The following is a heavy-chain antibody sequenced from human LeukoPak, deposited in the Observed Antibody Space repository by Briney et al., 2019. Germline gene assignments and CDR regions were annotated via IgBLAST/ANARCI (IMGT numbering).Heavy chain of an antibody. V-gene: IGHV3-21*01. Sequence: PGGSLRLSCAASGFTFSDYIMNWVRQAPGKGLEWVSYISSSSSNYIYYADSVKGRFTISRDNAKNSLYLQMNSLRAEDTAVYYCARECMDTTMVDAFDIWGQGTMVTVSS. CDR1: GFTFSDYI. CDR2: ISSSSSNYI. D-gene: IGHD5-18*01. CDR3: ARECMDTTMVDAFDI. J-gene: IGHJ3*02.